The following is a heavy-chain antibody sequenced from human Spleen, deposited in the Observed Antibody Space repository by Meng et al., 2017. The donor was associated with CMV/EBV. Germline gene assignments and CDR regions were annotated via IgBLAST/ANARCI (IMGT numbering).Heavy chain of an antibody. V-gene: IGHV1-46*01. D-gene: IGHD3-10*01. Sequence: ASVKVSCKASGYIFTNYYIHWVRQAPGQGLEWMGIINPSGGTTTYALKFQDRVTMTSDTSTSTIYMEVSSLRSEDTAVYYCARDPKVRGVIVHGMDVWGQGTTVTVSS. CDR3: ARDPKVRGVIVHGMDV. CDR1: GYIFTNYY. J-gene: IGHJ6*02. CDR2: INPSGGTT.